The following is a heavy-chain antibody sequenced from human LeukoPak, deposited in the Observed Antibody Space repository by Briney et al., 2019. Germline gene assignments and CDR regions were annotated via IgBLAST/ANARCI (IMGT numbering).Heavy chain of an antibody. D-gene: IGHD3-22*01. V-gene: IGHV3-53*01. CDR2: IYSGGST. CDR1: GFIVSNNY. Sequence: VGSLRLSCAASGFIVSNNYMSWVRQAPGKGLEWVSVIYSGGSTYYADSVKGRFTISRDNSKNTLYLQMNSLRAEDTAVYYCARYNYDSSGYPYYFDYWGQGTLVTVSS. J-gene: IGHJ4*02. CDR3: ARYNYDSSGYPYYFDY.